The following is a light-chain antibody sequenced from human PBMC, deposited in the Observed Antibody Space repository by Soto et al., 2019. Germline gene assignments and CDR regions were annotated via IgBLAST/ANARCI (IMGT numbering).Light chain of an antibody. J-gene: IGKJ1*01. CDR2: KAS. CDR3: QHYNSSWT. V-gene: IGKV1-5*03. Sequence: DIQMTQSPSTLSASVGDRVTITCRASQSISSWLAWYQQKPGKAPKLLIYKASSLESGVPSRFSGSGSATEFTLTITSLQPDDFATYYCQHYNSSWTFGQGTKVEIK. CDR1: QSISSW.